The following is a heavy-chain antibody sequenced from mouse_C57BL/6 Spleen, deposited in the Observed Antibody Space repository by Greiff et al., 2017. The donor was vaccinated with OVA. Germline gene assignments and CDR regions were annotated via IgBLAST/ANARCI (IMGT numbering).Heavy chain of an antibody. CDR2: IHPNSGST. CDR1: GYTFTSYW. D-gene: IGHD1-2*01. J-gene: IGHJ1*03. V-gene: IGHV1-64*01. CDR3: ARGGRQYWYFDV. Sequence: VQLQQSGAELVKPGASVKLSCKASGYTFTSYWMHWVKQRPGQGLEWIGMIHPNSGSTNYNEKFKSKATLTVDKSSSTAYMQLSSLTSEDSAVYYCARGGRQYWYFDVWGTGTTVTVSS.